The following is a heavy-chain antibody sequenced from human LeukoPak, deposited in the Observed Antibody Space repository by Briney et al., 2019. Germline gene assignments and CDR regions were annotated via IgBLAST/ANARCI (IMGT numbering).Heavy chain of an antibody. CDR3: ARAPSPYNWNYDHDTFDL. CDR1: GYTFSGYY. D-gene: IGHD1-7*01. CDR2: INPNSGGT. V-gene: IGHV1-2*02. J-gene: IGHJ3*01. Sequence: ASVKVSCKTSGYTFSGYYMHWVRQAPGQGLEWMGWINPNSGGTNYAQKFQGRVTMTRDTSISTAYMEVTSLRSDDTAVYYCARAPSPYNWNYDHDTFDLWGQGTMVTVSS.